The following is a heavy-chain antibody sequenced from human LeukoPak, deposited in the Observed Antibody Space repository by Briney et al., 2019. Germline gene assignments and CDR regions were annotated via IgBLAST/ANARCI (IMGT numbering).Heavy chain of an antibody. Sequence: SETLSLTCTVSGGSISSYYWSWIRQPPGKGLEWIGYIYYSGSTNYNPSLKSRVTISVDTSKNQFSLKLSSVTAADTAVYYCARETAAGIPYFDYWGQGTLVTVSS. CDR2: IYYSGST. V-gene: IGHV4-59*01. CDR3: ARETAAGIPYFDY. J-gene: IGHJ4*02. CDR1: GGSISSYY. D-gene: IGHD6-13*01.